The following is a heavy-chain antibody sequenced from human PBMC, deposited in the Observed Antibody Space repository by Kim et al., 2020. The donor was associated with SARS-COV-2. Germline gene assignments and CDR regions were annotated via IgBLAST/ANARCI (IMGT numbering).Heavy chain of an antibody. CDR3: ARIVGATLVSQHYFDY. CDR1: GYTFSTYG. Sequence: ASVKVSCKASGYTFSTYGISWVRQAPGQGLEWMGWISPYNGNTAYAQNLQGRVTMTTDTSTSTASLELSSLSSDDTAVYYCARIVGATLVSQHYFDYWGQRTLVTVSS. D-gene: IGHD1-26*01. CDR2: ISPYNGNT. V-gene: IGHV1-18*01. J-gene: IGHJ4*02.